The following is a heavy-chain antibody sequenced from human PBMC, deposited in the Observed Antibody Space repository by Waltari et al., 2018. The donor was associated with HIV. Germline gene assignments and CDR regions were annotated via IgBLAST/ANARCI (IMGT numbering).Heavy chain of an antibody. J-gene: IGHJ4*02. CDR1: GFTFGDYA. D-gene: IGHD1-26*01. CDR2: IRSKAYGGTT. CDR3: TRDRRVGASTYYFDY. Sequence: EVQLVESGGGLVQPGRSLRLSCTASGFTFGDYAMSWVRQAPGKGLEWVGFIRSKAYGGTTEYAASVKGRFTISRDDSKSIAYLQMNSLKTEDTAVYYCTRDRRVGASTYYFDYWGQGTLVTVSS. V-gene: IGHV3-49*04.